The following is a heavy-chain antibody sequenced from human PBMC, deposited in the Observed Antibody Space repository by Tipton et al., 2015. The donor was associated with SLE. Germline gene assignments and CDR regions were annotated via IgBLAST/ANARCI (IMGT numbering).Heavy chain of an antibody. D-gene: IGHD2-2*01. CDR1: GFTFSSYA. J-gene: IGHJ3*02. Sequence: SLRLSCAASGFTFSSYAMHWVRQAPGKGLEWVAVISYDGSNKYYADSVKGRFTISRDNSKNTLYLQMNSLRAEDTAVYYCAKGLRYCSSTSCRPDAFDIWGQGTMVTVSS. V-gene: IGHV3-30*04. CDR2: ISYDGSNK. CDR3: AKGLRYCSSTSCRPDAFDI.